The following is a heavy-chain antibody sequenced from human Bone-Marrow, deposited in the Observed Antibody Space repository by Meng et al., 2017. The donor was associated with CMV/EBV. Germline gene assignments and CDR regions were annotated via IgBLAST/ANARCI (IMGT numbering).Heavy chain of an antibody. J-gene: IGHJ4*02. CDR2: ISAYNGNT. V-gene: IGHV1-18*01. Sequence: ASVKVSCKASGYTFTSYGISWVRQAPGQGLEWIGWISAYNGNTNYAQKLQGRVTMTTDTSTSTAYMELRSLRSDDTAVYYCARTQYYDFWSGYLGEDYWGQGTLVTVSS. D-gene: IGHD3-3*01. CDR3: ARTQYYDFWSGYLGEDY. CDR1: GYTFTSYG.